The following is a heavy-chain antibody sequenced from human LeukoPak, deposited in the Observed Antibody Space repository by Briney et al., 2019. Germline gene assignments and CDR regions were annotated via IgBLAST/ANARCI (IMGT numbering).Heavy chain of an antibody. CDR1: GYTFTSYY. CDR3: ARSGSSWYFNWFDP. J-gene: IGHJ5*02. Sequence: ASVKVSCKASGYTFTSYYMHWVRQAPGQGLEWMGGIIPIFGTANYAQKYQGRVTITADESTSTAYMELSSLRSEDTAVYYCARSGSSWYFNWFDPWGQGTLVTVSS. CDR2: IIPIFGTA. V-gene: IGHV1-69*13. D-gene: IGHD6-13*01.